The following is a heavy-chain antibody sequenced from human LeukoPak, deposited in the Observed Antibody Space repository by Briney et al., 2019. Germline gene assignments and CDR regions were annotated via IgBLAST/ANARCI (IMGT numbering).Heavy chain of an antibody. CDR2: IYYSGST. CDR3: ARDLWTGDYDWFDP. Sequence: PSETLSLTCTVSGGSISSSSYYWGWIRQPPGKGLEWIGSIYYSGSTYYNPSLKSRVTISVDTSKNQFSLKLSSVTAADTAVYYCARDLWTGDYDWFDPWGQGTLVTVSS. D-gene: IGHD4-17*01. CDR1: GGSISSSSYY. J-gene: IGHJ5*02. V-gene: IGHV4-39*07.